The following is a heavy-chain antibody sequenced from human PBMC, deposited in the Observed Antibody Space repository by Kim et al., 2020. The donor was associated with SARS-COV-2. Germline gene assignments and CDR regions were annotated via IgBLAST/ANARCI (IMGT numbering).Heavy chain of an antibody. CDR1: GFTFSDYY. J-gene: IGHJ4*02. V-gene: IGHV3-11*01. D-gene: IGHD1-26*01. Sequence: GGSLRLSCAASGFTFSDYYMSWIRQAPGKGLEWVAYISSSVSSIYYADSVKGRFTISRDKAKNSLYLQMNSLSAEDTAVYYCSSEEGSYHTGDLASWGQGTLVTVSS. CDR3: SSEEGSYHTGDLAS. CDR2: ISSSVSSI.